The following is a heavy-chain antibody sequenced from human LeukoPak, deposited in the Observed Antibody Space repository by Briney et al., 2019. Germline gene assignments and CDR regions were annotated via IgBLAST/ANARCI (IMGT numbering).Heavy chain of an antibody. CDR1: GFTFSSYV. J-gene: IGHJ5*02. D-gene: IGHD3-10*01. CDR3: AKEVRGWFGDRRNWFDP. Sequence: AGGSLRLSCAASGFTFSSYVMSWVRQAPGKGLEWVSLISGSGGSTYYADSVKGRFTISRDNSKNTLYLQMNSLRAEDTAVYYCAKEVRGWFGDRRNWFDPWGQGTLVTVSS. V-gene: IGHV3-23*01. CDR2: ISGSGGST.